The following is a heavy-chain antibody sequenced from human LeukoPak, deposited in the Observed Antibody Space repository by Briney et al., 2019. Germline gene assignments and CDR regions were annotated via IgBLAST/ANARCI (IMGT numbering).Heavy chain of an antibody. Sequence: GASVKVSCKASGDTFTAYYLHWVRQAPGQGLEWMGWINPNSGGTNYAQSCQGRVSMTRDTSISTAYMELSRLTSDDTALYYCARGFGGDPWGQGTLVTVSS. J-gene: IGHJ5*02. CDR3: ARGFGGDP. CDR1: GDTFTAYY. V-gene: IGHV1-2*02. D-gene: IGHD4-23*01. CDR2: INPNSGGT.